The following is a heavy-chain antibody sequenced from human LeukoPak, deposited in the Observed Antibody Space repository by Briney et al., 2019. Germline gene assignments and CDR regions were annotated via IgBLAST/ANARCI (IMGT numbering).Heavy chain of an antibody. CDR2: ISAYNGNT. D-gene: IGHD3-3*02. CDR3: ARVPELVCRRIRPSYFDY. Sequence: VASVKVSCKASVGTFSNYAISWVRQAPGQGLEWMGWISAYNGNTNYAQKLQGRVTMTTDTSTSTAYMELRSLRSDDTAVYYCARVPELVCRRIRPSYFDYWGQGTLVTVSS. V-gene: IGHV1-18*01. CDR1: VGTFSNYA. J-gene: IGHJ4*02.